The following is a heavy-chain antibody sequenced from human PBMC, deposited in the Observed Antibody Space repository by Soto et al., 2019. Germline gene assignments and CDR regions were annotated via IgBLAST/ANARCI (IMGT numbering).Heavy chain of an antibody. CDR3: ASEGYYDFWSGYYTPYYYYGMDV. Sequence: PGGSLRLSCAASGFTFSSYDMHWVRQAPGKGLEWVAVISYDGSNKYYADSVKGRFTISRDNAKNTLYLQMNSLRAEDTAVYYCASEGYYDFWSGYYTPYYYYGMDVWGQGTTVTVSS. J-gene: IGHJ6*02. V-gene: IGHV3-30*03. CDR2: ISYDGSNK. D-gene: IGHD3-3*01. CDR1: GFTFSSYD.